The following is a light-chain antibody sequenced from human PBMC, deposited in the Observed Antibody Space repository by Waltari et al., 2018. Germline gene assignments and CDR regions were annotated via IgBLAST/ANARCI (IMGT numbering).Light chain of an antibody. CDR3: GSYTTRATHV. V-gene: IGLV2-14*03. J-gene: IGLJ1*01. CDR1: SSAVGAYNY. CDR2: DVN. Sequence: QSALTQPASVSGSPGQSITISCTGTSSAVGAYNYVSWYQQHPGTTPNLIIFDVNRRPSGVSHRFSGSKSGNTASLTISGLQAEDEADYYCGSYTTRATHVFGIGTKVTVL.